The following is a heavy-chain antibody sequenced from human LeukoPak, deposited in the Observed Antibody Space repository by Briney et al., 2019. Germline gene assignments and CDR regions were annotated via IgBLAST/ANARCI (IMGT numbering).Heavy chain of an antibody. D-gene: IGHD6-19*01. V-gene: IGHV4-59*08. CDR2: IFHSGSS. CDR1: GDSISGYY. Sequence: SETLSLTCSISGDSISGYYWSWIRQTPGKGLEWIGYIFHSGSSNYNPSLKSRVTFSVDTSKNQLSLRLTSVTAAGTAVYYCAGHPSSGWAYYFDYWGQGALVAVSS. CDR3: AGHPSSGWAYYFDY. J-gene: IGHJ4*02.